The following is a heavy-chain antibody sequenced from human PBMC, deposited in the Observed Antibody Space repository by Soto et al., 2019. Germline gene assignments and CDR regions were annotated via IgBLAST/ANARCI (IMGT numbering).Heavy chain of an antibody. Sequence: QPGGSLRLSCAASGFTFSSYGMHWVRQAPGKGLEWVAVIWYDGSNKYYADSVKGRFTISRDNSKNTLYLQMNSLRAEDTAVYYCAREGPTYYYDSSGYYPFDYWGQGTLVTVSS. J-gene: IGHJ4*02. D-gene: IGHD3-22*01. CDR3: AREGPTYYYDSSGYYPFDY. CDR1: GFTFSSYG. V-gene: IGHV3-33*01. CDR2: IWYDGSNK.